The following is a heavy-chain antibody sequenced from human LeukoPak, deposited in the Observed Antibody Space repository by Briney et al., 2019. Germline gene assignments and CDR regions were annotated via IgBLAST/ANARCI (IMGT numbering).Heavy chain of an antibody. CDR1: GGSFSGYY. D-gene: IGHD6-19*01. Sequence: SETLSLTCAVYGGSFSGYYWSWIRQPPGKGLEWIGEINRSGSTNYNPSLKSRVTISVDTSKNQFSLKLSSVTAADTAVYYCARDSDLAVAGAIDYWGQGTLVTVSS. J-gene: IGHJ4*02. V-gene: IGHV4-34*01. CDR3: ARDSDLAVAGAIDY. CDR2: INRSGST.